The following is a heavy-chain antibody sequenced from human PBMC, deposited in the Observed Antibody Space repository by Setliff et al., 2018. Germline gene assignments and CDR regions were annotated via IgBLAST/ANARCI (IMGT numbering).Heavy chain of an antibody. CDR1: GYTFTSYD. V-gene: IGHV1-8*02. D-gene: IGHD3-22*01. CDR3: VRGQGPRTVVAIPFDH. J-gene: IGHJ4*02. Sequence: ASVKVSCKASGYTFTSYDINWVRQATGQGLEWMGWMNPNSGNTGYAQQFQGRVTMTTDTSTTTAYMELTSLTSDDTALYYCVRGQGPRTVVAIPFDHWGQGTLVTVSS. CDR2: MNPNSGNT.